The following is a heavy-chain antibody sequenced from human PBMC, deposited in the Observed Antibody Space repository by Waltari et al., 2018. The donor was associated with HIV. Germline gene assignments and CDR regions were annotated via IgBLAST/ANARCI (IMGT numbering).Heavy chain of an antibody. Sequence: QVQLVQSGAEVKKPGSSVRVSCKVSGGTFSSYAINWVRQAPRQGLEWMGGFIPAFGTANYAERFQGRVTITADEYTSTAYMDLSSLRSEDTAVYFCARDHRGNKLLYGMDVWGQGTTVTV. CDR2: FIPAFGTA. J-gene: IGHJ6*02. CDR3: ARDHRGNKLLYGMDV. CDR1: GGTFSSYA. V-gene: IGHV1-69*01.